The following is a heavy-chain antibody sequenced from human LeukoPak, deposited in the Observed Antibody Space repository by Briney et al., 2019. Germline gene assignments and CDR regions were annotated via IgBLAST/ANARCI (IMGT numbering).Heavy chain of an antibody. CDR1: GGTFSSYA. CDR3: ARASARGSNYFLDDFDY. V-gene: IGHV7-4-1*02. D-gene: IGHD3/OR15-3a*01. Sequence: ASVKVSCKASGGTFSSYAISWVRQAPGQGLEWMGWINTNTGNPTYAQGFTGRFVFSLDTSVSTAYLQISSLKAEDTAVYYCARASARGSNYFLDDFDYWGQGTLVTASS. J-gene: IGHJ4*02. CDR2: INTNTGNP.